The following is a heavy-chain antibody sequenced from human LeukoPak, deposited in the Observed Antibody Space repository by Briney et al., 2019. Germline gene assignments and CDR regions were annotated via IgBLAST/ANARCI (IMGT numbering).Heavy chain of an antibody. J-gene: IGHJ3*02. Sequence: SETLSLTCTVSGGSIIGYFWSWLRQSPGKGLEWIGYVLYSGSADYNPSLKSRVTISLDTSNNQFSLKLSSVTAADTAVYYCARLKSGRNDAFDIWGQGTMVTVSS. V-gene: IGHV4-59*08. CDR1: GGSIIGYF. CDR3: ARLKSGRNDAFDI. CDR2: VLYSGSA. D-gene: IGHD1-26*01.